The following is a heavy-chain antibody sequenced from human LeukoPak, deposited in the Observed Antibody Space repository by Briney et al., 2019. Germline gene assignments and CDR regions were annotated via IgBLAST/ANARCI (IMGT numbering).Heavy chain of an antibody. CDR1: GFTFSKYW. J-gene: IGHJ4*02. V-gene: IGHV3-7*03. CDR2: IKTDGSDK. CDR3: ARDSLIQYGSGSYWGFDY. D-gene: IGHD3-10*01. Sequence: PGGSLRLSCAASGFTFSKYWMSWVRQAPGKGPEWVGDIKTDGSDKYYAGSVKGRFTISRDNAKNSLYLQMNSLRAEDTAVYYCARDSLIQYGSGSYWGFDYWGQGILVTVSS.